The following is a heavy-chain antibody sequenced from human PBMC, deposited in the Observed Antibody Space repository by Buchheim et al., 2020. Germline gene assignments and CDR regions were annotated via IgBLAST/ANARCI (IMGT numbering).Heavy chain of an antibody. CDR3: TTDLDGSGSYYKRGAEYYYYYGMDV. J-gene: IGHJ6*02. V-gene: IGHV3-15*07. CDR1: GFTFSNAW. Sequence: EVQLVESGGGLVKPGGSLRLSCAASGFTFSNAWMNWVRQAPGKGLEWVGRIKSKTDGGTTDYAAPVKGRFTISRDDSKNTLYLQMNSLKTEDTAVYYCTTDLDGSGSYYKRGAEYYYYYGMDVWGQGTT. CDR2: IKSKTDGGTT. D-gene: IGHD3-10*01.